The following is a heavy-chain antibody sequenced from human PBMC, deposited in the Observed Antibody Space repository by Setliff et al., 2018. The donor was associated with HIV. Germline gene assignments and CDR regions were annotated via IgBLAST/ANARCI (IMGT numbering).Heavy chain of an antibody. J-gene: IGHJ4*02. V-gene: IGHV3-15*01. CDR1: GFTFNTAW. Sequence: GGSLRLSCAASGFTFNTAWMHWVRQAPGKGLEWVGRVKSRTDGGTTDYAASVRGRFTISRDDSRNTVYLQMNFLKLEDTALYFCTREVRHGNYYFDSWVQGTPVTVSS. CDR3: TREVRHGNYYFDS. D-gene: IGHD3-3*01. CDR2: VKSRTDGGTT.